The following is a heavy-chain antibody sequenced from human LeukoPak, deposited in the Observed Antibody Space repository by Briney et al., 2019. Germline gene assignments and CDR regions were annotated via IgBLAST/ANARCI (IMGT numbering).Heavy chain of an antibody. V-gene: IGHV3-48*01. CDR2: ISNRHGTV. Sequence: PTGVSLRLYCAASGFVFSDYCMTWVRQAPGKGLEWISYISNRHGTVYYADSVKGRFTISRDNAKNSLYLQMNSLRAEDTAMYYCARDRDFFGSGRARNGRDFFDYWGQGTLVAVSS. J-gene: IGHJ4*02. CDR1: GFVFSDYC. D-gene: IGHD3-10*01. CDR3: ARDRDFFGSGRARNGRDFFDY.